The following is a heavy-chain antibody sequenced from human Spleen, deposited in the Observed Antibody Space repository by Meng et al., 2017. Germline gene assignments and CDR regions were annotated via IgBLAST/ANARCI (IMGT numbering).Heavy chain of an antibody. Sequence: GESLKISCAASGLTFSSYSMSWVRQAPGKGLEWVGRIKSKVDGGTTDFAAPVKGRFTISRDNAKNTLYLQMNSLRAEDTAVYYCARAGFYAGNFGYFDSWGQGTLVTVSS. CDR2: IKSKVDGGTT. J-gene: IGHJ4*02. V-gene: IGHV3-15*05. CDR3: ARAGFYAGNFGYFDS. D-gene: IGHD4-23*01. CDR1: GLTFSSYS.